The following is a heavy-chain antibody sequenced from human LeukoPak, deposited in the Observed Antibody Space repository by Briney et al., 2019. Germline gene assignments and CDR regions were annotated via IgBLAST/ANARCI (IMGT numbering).Heavy chain of an antibody. CDR3: VRDLGRGYSYALDPGPFDY. V-gene: IGHV1-3*01. D-gene: IGHD5-18*01. J-gene: IGHJ4*02. CDR1: GYTFTSYA. Sequence: GASVKVSCKASGYTFTSYAMHWVRQAPGQRLEWMGWINAGNGNTKYSQKFQGRVTITRDTSASTAYMELSSLRSEDTAVYYCVRDLGRGYSYALDPGPFDYWGQGTLVTVSS. CDR2: INAGNGNT.